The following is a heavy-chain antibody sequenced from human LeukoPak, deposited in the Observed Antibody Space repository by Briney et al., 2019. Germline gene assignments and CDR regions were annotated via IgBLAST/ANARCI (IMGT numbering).Heavy chain of an antibody. J-gene: IGHJ4*02. D-gene: IGHD6-19*01. Sequence: AETLSLTCAVSGGSFKSHYWSWIRQPPGKGLDLVGCIYYSGSIAYNPSLQSRVTISIDPSKNKFSLQLSSVTAADTAVYYCARVASGGSFFDYWGQGILVTVSS. CDR3: ARVASGGSFFDY. CDR1: GGSFKSHY. CDR2: IYYSGSI. V-gene: IGHV4-59*11.